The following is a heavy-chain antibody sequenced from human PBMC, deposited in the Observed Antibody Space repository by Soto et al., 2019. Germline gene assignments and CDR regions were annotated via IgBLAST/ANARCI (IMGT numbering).Heavy chain of an antibody. CDR3: ARNYYDSSGYDAFDI. CDR2: IYHSGST. J-gene: IGHJ3*02. CDR1: GYSISSGYY. D-gene: IGHD3-22*01. Sequence: SETLSLTCAVSGYSISSGYYWGCIRQPPGKGLEWIGSIYHSGSTYYNPSLKSRVTISVDTSKNQFSLKLSSVTAADTAVYYCARNYYDSSGYDAFDIWGQGTMVTVSS. V-gene: IGHV4-38-2*01.